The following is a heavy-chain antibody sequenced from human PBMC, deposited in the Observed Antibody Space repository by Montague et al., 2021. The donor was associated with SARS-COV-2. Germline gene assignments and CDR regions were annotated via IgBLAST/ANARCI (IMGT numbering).Heavy chain of an antibody. Sequence: PALVKSTETLTLTCTFSGFSLSTSGMCVSWIRQPPGKALEWLALIDWXDDKYYSTYLKTRLTISKDTSKNQVVLTMTNMDPVDTATYYCARIWGATRGDAFDIWGQGTMVTVSS. D-gene: IGHD1-26*01. CDR3: ARIWGATRGDAFDI. V-gene: IGHV2-70*01. CDR2: IDWXDDK. J-gene: IGHJ3*02. CDR1: GFSLSTSGMC.